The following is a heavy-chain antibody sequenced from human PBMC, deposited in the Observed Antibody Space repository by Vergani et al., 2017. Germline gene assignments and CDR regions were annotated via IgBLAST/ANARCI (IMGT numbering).Heavy chain of an antibody. J-gene: IGHJ6*03. CDR3: AKSPRDSSSNLSYYYYMDV. CDR1: GFTFDDYA. Sequence: EVQLVESGGGLVQPGRSLRLSCAASGFTFDDYAMHWVRQAPGKGLEWVSGISWNSGSIGYADSVKGRFTISRDNAKNSLYLQMNSLRAEDTALYYCAKSPRDSSSNLSYYYYMDVWGKGTTVTVSS. V-gene: IGHV3-9*01. D-gene: IGHD6-6*01. CDR2: ISWNSGSI.